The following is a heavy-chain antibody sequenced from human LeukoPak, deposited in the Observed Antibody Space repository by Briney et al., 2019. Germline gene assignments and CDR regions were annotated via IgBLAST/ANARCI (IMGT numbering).Heavy chain of an antibody. CDR2: ISSSSSTI. J-gene: IGHJ6*03. CDR1: GFTFSSYS. V-gene: IGHV3-48*04. D-gene: IGHD5-12*01. CDR3: AREGKEWLRMGYYYYMDV. Sequence: GGSLRLSCAASGFTFSSYSMNWVRQAPGKGLEWVSYISSSSSTIYYADSVKGRFTISRDNAKNSLYLQMNSLRAEDTAVYYCAREGKEWLRMGYYYYMDVWGKGTTVTVSS.